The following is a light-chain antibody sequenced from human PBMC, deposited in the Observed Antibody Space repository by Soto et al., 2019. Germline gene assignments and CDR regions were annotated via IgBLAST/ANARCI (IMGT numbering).Light chain of an antibody. V-gene: IGLV1-40*01. Sequence: QSVLTQPPSVSGAPGQRVTISCTGSSSNIGAGYDVHWYQQFPGIAPKLLIYDNTNRPSGVPDRFSGSKSGTSASLAITGLQAEDEADYYCQSYDGSLSGLFVFGTGTKVTVL. CDR2: DNT. J-gene: IGLJ1*01. CDR1: SSNIGAGYD. CDR3: QSYDGSLSGLFV.